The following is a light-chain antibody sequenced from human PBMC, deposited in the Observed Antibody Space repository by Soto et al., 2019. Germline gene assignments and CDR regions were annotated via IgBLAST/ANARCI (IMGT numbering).Light chain of an antibody. Sequence: QSVLTQPPSVSGAPGQRVTISCTGSSSNIGAGYGVHWYQQLPGTAPKLLIYGNSNRPSGVPDRFSGSKSGTSASLAITGLQAEDEAAYYCQSYDISLSVVFGGGTKLTVL. CDR1: SSNIGAGYG. CDR3: QSYDISLSVV. V-gene: IGLV1-40*01. CDR2: GNS. J-gene: IGLJ2*01.